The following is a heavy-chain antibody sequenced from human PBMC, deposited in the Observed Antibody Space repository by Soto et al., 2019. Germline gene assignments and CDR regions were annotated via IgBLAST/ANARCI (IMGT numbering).Heavy chain of an antibody. CDR1: GFTFNMYW. CDR3: AKDVVVGATTGLGDYYYYYGMDV. V-gene: IGHV3-74*01. Sequence: EVQLVESGGGLVQPGGSLRLSCAASGFTFNMYWMHWVRQAPGEGLEWVSRISDDDSRTDYADSVKGRFTISRDNAKNTLYLQMNSLRAEDTAVYYCAKDVVVGATTGLGDYYYYYGMDVWGQGTTVTVSS. CDR2: ISDDDSRT. J-gene: IGHJ6*02. D-gene: IGHD1-26*01.